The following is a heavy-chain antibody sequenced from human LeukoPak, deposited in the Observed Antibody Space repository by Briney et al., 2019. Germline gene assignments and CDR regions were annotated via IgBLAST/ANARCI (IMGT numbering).Heavy chain of an antibody. Sequence: SETLSLTCTVSGGSISSYYWSWIRQPPGKGLEWIGSIYYSGSTNYNPSLKSRVTISVDTSKNQLSLKLSSVTAADTAVYFCVRDLVATIDHYYYGMDVWGQGTTVTVSS. CDR1: GGSISSYY. CDR3: VRDLVATIDHYYYGMDV. J-gene: IGHJ6*02. D-gene: IGHD5-12*01. CDR2: IYYSGST. V-gene: IGHV4-59*01.